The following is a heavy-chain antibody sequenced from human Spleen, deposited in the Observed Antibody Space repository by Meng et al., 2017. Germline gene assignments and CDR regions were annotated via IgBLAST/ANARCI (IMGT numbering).Heavy chain of an antibody. J-gene: IGHJ4*02. D-gene: IGHD6-13*01. V-gene: IGHV4-38-2*01. CDR1: GYSISSDYY. Sequence: SESLSLTCAVSGYSISSDYYWGRIRQPPGKGLEWIGVFNHSGSTNYNPSLKSRVTISVDTSKNQFTQQLSSVTTADTAVYYCAKGWRSAAGTGSLFDYWGQGTLVTVSS. CDR3: AKGWRSAAGTGSLFDY. CDR2: FNHSGST.